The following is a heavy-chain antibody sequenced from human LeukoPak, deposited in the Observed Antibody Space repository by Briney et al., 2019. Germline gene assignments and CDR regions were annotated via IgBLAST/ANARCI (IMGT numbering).Heavy chain of an antibody. J-gene: IGHJ5*02. V-gene: IGHV3-23*01. CDR1: GFTFSSYG. D-gene: IGHD3-10*01. CDR2: ISGSGGST. CDR3: ARDGTFGDLQRTFDP. Sequence: PGGSLRLSCAASGFTFSSYGMSWVRQAPGKGLEWVSAISGSGGSTYYADSVKGRFTISRDNSKNTLYLQMNSLRSEDTAVYYCARDGTFGDLQRTFDPWGQGTLVTVSS.